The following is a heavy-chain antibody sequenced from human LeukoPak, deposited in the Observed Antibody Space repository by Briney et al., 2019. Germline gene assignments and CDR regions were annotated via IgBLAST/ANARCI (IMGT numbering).Heavy chain of an antibody. Sequence: GGSLRLSCAASGFIFSSYGMHWVRQAPGKGLEWVAVISYDGSNKYYADSVKGRFTISRDNSKNTLYLQMNSLRVEDTAVYYCAKVDSSDYGDLRIPADYWGQGTLVTVST. D-gene: IGHD4-17*01. CDR3: AKVDSSDYGDLRIPADY. J-gene: IGHJ4*02. CDR1: GFIFSSYG. CDR2: ISYDGSNK. V-gene: IGHV3-30*18.